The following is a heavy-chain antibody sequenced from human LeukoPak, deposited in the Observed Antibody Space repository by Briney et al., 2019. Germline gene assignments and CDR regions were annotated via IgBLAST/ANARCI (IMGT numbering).Heavy chain of an antibody. CDR3: ARISDYGDYVED. V-gene: IGHV3-11*01. Sequence: GGSLRLSCVASGFTFSDYYMSWIRQAPGKGLEWVSYISSSGSTIYYADSVKGRFTISRDNAKNSLYLQMNSLRAEDTAVYYCARISDYGDYVEDWGQGTLVTVSS. CDR1: GFTFSDYY. CDR2: ISSSGSTI. D-gene: IGHD4-17*01. J-gene: IGHJ4*02.